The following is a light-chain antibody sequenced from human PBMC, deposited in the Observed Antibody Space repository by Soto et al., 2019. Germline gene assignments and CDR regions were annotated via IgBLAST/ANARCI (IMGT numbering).Light chain of an antibody. CDR2: EVS. J-gene: IGLJ1*01. CDR3: SSYTSTSPGV. V-gene: IGLV2-14*01. Sequence: QSVLTQPASVCGSPGQSIIISCTGTSSDVGGYNYVSWHQQHPGKAPKLIIFEVSNRPSGVSNRFSGSKSGNTASLNIYGLQAEDEADYYCSSYTSTSPGVFGTGTKVTVL. CDR1: SSDVGGYNY.